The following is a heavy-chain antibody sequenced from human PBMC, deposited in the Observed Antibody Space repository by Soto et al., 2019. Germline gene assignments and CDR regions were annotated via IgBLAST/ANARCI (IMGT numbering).Heavy chain of an antibody. D-gene: IGHD2-2*01. CDR2: IYYSGST. CDR1: GDSISSKSYY. Sequence: PSETLSLTCTVSGDSISSKSYYWSWIRQPPGKGLEWIGYIYYSGSTNYNPSLKSRVTISVDTSKNQFSLKLSSVTAADTAVYYCARDKKGCISTSCDYGMDVWGQGTTVTVSS. V-gene: IGHV4-61*01. CDR3: ARDKKGCISTSCDYGMDV. J-gene: IGHJ6*02.